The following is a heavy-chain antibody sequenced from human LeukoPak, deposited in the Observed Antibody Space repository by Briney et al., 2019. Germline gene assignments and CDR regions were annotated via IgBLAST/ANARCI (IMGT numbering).Heavy chain of an antibody. CDR2: IYQSGTT. V-gene: IGHV4-4*02. CDR1: GDSISSYNW. Sequence: PSETLSLTCNVSGDSISSYNWWNWVRQPPGKGLEWIGEIYQSGTTNYNPSLKSRATISVDESKNQFSLKLSSVTAADTALYYCARVPYYGSGTLTDYWGQGTLVTVSP. D-gene: IGHD3-10*01. J-gene: IGHJ4*02. CDR3: ARVPYYGSGTLTDY.